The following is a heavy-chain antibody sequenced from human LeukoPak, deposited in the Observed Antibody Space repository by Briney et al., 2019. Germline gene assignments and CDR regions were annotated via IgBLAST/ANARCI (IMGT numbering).Heavy chain of an antibody. Sequence: GSLRLSCAASGFTFSNYGMHWVRQAPGKGLEWVAFIRYDGSDKYYADSVKGRFTISRDNSKNTLYLQMNSLRAEDTAVYYCAKDFYYDSSGPSHFDYWGQGTLVTVSS. J-gene: IGHJ4*02. CDR1: GFTFSNYG. D-gene: IGHD3-22*01. V-gene: IGHV3-30*02. CDR3: AKDFYYDSSGPSHFDY. CDR2: IRYDGSDK.